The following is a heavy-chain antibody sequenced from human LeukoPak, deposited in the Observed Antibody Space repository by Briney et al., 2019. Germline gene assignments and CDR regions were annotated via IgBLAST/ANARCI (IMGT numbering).Heavy chain of an antibody. CDR1: GFTFSSNG. V-gene: IGHV3-33*01. CDR2: IWYDGSNK. CDR3: ARERLEYSSSSGGDY. D-gene: IGHD6-6*01. J-gene: IGHJ4*02. Sequence: PGGSLRLSCAASGFTFSSNGMHWVRQAPGKGLEWVAVIWYDGSNKYYADSVKGRFTISRDNSKNTLYLQMNSLRAEDTAVYYCARERLEYSSSSGGDYWGQGTLVTVSS.